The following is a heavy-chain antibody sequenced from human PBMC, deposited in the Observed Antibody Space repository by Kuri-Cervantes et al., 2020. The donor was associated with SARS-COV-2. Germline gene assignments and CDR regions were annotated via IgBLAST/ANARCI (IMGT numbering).Heavy chain of an antibody. CDR1: GDTFTDHY. J-gene: IGHJ6*02. CDR3: ARDLRPTTYYYFYGMNV. CDR2: INPHTGGT. D-gene: IGHD1-14*01. V-gene: IGHV1-2*02. Sequence: ASVKVSCKASGDTFTDHYIHWVRQAPGQGLEWMGWINPHTGGTSYAQKFQGRVTVTGDTSISTAFMELSNLRSDDTAAYYCARDLRPTTYYYFYGMNVWGQGTTVTVYS.